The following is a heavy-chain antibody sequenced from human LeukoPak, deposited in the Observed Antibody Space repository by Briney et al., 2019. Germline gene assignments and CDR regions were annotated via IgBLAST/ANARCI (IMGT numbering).Heavy chain of an antibody. CDR1: GGSIRSSYYY. Sequence: SETLSLTCTVSGGSIRSSYYYWGWIRQPPGKGLEWIGSIYDSGSTYYNPSLKSRVTISVDTSKNQFSLKLNSVTAADTAVYYCARRSGYSPNWFDPWGQGTLVTVSS. J-gene: IGHJ5*02. D-gene: IGHD3-3*01. CDR2: IYDSGST. V-gene: IGHV4-39*01. CDR3: ARRSGYSPNWFDP.